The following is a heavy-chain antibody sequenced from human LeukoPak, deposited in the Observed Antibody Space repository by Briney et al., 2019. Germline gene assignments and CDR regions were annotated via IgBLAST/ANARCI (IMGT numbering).Heavy chain of an antibody. CDR3: AGERNTAIVTAFDV. Sequence: GGSLRLSCEASRFTFTAYWMSWVRQAPGKGLEWVANTKQDGSEKYYMDSVKGRFIISRDNAKNSLYLQMNSLRVEGTGVYFCAGERNTAIVTAFDVWGQGTLVTVSS. V-gene: IGHV3-7*01. D-gene: IGHD5-18*01. CDR1: RFTFTAYW. CDR2: TKQDGSEK. J-gene: IGHJ3*01.